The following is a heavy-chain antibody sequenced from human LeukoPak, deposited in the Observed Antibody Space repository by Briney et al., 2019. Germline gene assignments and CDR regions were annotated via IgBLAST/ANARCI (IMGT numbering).Heavy chain of an antibody. J-gene: IGHJ4*02. D-gene: IGHD5-18*01. V-gene: IGHV4-4*07. CDR1: GDAIKSYY. Sequence: SETLSLTCTVSGDAIKSYYWSWIRQPAGEGLEWLGHIYASGTTNYNPSLNSRVTMSVDTSKNQFSLRLASVTAADTAVYYCARVADRFGYNYGIDEYFDYWGQGTLVTVSS. CDR3: ARVADRFGYNYGIDEYFDY. CDR2: IYASGTT.